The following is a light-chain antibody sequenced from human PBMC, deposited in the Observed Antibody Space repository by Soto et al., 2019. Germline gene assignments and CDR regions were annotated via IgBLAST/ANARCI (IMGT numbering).Light chain of an antibody. V-gene: IGKV3D-20*02. CDR2: GAS. J-gene: IGKJ4*01. CDR1: QSVPSDW. Sequence: EIVLTQSPGTLSLSPGERATLSCRASQSVPSDWLAWYRHKPGQAPRLLIYGASSRATGVPDRVSGSGSGTDFTLTINRLEPEDFAVYYCQQRVNWPPTFGGGTKVEI. CDR3: QQRVNWPPT.